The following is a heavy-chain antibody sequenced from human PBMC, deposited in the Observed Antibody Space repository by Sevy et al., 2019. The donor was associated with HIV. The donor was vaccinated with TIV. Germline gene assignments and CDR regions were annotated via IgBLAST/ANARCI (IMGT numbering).Heavy chain of an antibody. CDR1: RYTLSEVS. D-gene: IGHD3-16*02. Sequence: ASVKVSCNVPRYTLSEVSMHWVRQAPGKGLEWMGGFVPEDGEIVFAQKFQGRVTGAEDTLTDTAYLEVTNLRSEDTATYIWVIGDTPRLTGAGTRLKDESLNYIEFWGQGTLVTVSS. J-gene: IGHJ4*02. CDR2: FVPEDGEI. CDR3: VIGDTPRLTGAGTRLKDESLNYIEF. V-gene: IGHV1-24*01.